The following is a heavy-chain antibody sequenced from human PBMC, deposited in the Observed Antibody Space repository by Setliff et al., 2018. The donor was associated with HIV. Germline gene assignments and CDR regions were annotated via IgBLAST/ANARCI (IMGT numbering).Heavy chain of an antibody. V-gene: IGHV4-34*01. Sequence: SETLSLTCAVYGGSLSGYYWTWIRQPPGRGLEWIGEIIHSGGTNYNRSLKSRVTISVDTSKNQFSLNLSSVTAADTAVYYCARGGLGVVGAIDYWSQGTLVTVPQ. CDR1: GGSLSGYY. D-gene: IGHD2-15*01. J-gene: IGHJ4*02. CDR3: ARGGLGVVGAIDY. CDR2: IIHSGGT.